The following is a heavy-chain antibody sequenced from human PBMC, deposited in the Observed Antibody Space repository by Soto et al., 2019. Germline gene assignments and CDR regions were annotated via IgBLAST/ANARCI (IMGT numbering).Heavy chain of an antibody. Sequence: GGSLRLSCAASGFTFSSYWMSWVRQAPGKGLEWVANIKQDGSEKYYVDSVKGRFTISRDNAKNSLYLQMNSLRAEDTAVYYCAGARGNIVVVVAATGNRKYYFDYWGQGTLVTVSS. D-gene: IGHD2-15*01. CDR1: GFTFSSYW. CDR2: IKQDGSEK. J-gene: IGHJ4*02. V-gene: IGHV3-7*01. CDR3: AGARGNIVVVVAATGNRKYYFDY.